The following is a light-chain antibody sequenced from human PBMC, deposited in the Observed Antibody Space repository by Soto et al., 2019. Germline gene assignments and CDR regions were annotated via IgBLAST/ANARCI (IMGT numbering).Light chain of an antibody. CDR1: RDIRSD. CDR3: LQDHDDSWT. CDR2: AAS. Sequence: SVGDRITITCRASRDIRSDLSWYQQKPGKAPTLLIYAASNLQSRVPSTIRSSRSCTEVTLTVSSLQPEDFATYYCLQDHDDSWTFGQGTKVDIK. J-gene: IGKJ1*01. V-gene: IGKV1-6*01.